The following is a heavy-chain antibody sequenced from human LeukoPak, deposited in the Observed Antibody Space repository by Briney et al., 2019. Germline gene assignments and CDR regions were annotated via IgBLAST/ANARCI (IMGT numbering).Heavy chain of an antibody. J-gene: IGHJ4*02. Sequence: ASVKVSCTASGYVFTTYFIHWVRQAPGQGLEWMGWINPNSGGTNYAQKFQGWVTMTRDTSISTAYMELSRLRSDDTAVYYCARGLQQWLGYYFDYWGQGTLVTVSS. CDR3: ARGLQQWLGYYFDY. D-gene: IGHD6-19*01. V-gene: IGHV1-2*04. CDR2: INPNSGGT. CDR1: GYVFTTYF.